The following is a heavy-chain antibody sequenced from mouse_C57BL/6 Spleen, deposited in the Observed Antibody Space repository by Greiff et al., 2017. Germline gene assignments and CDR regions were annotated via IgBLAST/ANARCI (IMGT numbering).Heavy chain of an antibody. CDR2: IYPRDGST. CDR3: ARSYGYDGYFDD. CDR1: GYTFTSYD. D-gene: IGHD2-2*01. Sequence: QVQLQQSGPELVKPGASVKLSCKASGYTFTSYDINWVKQRPGQGLEWIGWIYPRDGSTTYNEKFKGKATLTVDTSSSTAYMELHSLTSEDSAVYFCARSYGYDGYFDDWGQGTTLTVAS. J-gene: IGHJ2*01. V-gene: IGHV1-85*01.